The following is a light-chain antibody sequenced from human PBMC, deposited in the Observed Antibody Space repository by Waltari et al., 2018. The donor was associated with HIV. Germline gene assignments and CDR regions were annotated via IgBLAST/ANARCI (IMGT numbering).Light chain of an antibody. J-gene: IGLJ2*01. CDR3: VVWDARLNGLV. V-gene: IGLV1-44*01. Sequence: QSVLTQPPSASGTPGQRVTISCSGSSSNIGSDAVTWYQQFPGTAPKVLIYSNDQRPSGVPDRFSGSKSGTSASLAINGLQSEDEADYYCVVWDARLNGLVFGGGTKLTVL. CDR2: SND. CDR1: SSNIGSDA.